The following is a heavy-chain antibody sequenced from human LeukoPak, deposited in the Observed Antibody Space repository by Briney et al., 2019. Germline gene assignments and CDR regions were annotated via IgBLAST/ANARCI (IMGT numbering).Heavy chain of an antibody. Sequence: GGSLTLSCAASGFTFSSYGMHWVRQAPGKGLEWVALIWCDGSSKHYADSVRGRFTISRENSKNTLYLQMNSLSAEDTAVYYCARDFELSHWGQGTLVTVSS. CDR1: GFTFSSYG. J-gene: IGHJ4*02. CDR3: ARDFELSH. V-gene: IGHV3-33*01. CDR2: IWCDGSSK. D-gene: IGHD3-16*02.